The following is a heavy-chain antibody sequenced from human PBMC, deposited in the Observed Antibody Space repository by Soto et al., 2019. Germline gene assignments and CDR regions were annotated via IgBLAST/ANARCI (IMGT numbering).Heavy chain of an antibody. CDR1: GFTFSSYA. J-gene: IGHJ4*02. D-gene: IGHD3-10*01. CDR2: ISGSGGST. Sequence: EVQLLESGGGLVQPGGSLRLSCAASGFTFSSYAMSWVRQAPGKGLEWVSAISGSGGSTYYADSVKGRFTISRDNSKNTLYLQMNSLRAEDTAVDYCAKVEDYYGSGSSNFDYWGQGTLVTVSS. CDR3: AKVEDYYGSGSSNFDY. V-gene: IGHV3-23*01.